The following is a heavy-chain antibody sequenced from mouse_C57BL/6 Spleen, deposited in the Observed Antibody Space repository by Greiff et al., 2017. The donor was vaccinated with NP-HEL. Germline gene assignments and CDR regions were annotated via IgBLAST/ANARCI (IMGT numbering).Heavy chain of an antibody. D-gene: IGHD1-1*01. CDR3: TTGLITTLFNY. CDR2: IDPENGDT. CDR1: GFNIKDDY. V-gene: IGHV14-4*01. Sequence: VQLKESGAELVRPGASVKLSCTASGFNIKDDYMHWVKQRPEQGLEWIGWIDPENGDTEYASKFQGKATITADTSSNTAYLQLSSLTSEDTAVYYCTTGLITTLFNYWGQGTTLTVSS. J-gene: IGHJ2*01.